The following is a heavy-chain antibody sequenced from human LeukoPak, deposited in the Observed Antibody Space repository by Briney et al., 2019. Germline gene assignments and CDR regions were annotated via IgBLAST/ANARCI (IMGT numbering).Heavy chain of an antibody. CDR2: IYYSGST. D-gene: IGHD5-24*01. J-gene: IGHJ4*02. CDR3: AGATHSTKADY. CDR1: GGSISSYY. V-gene: IGHV4-59*01. Sequence: SETLSLTCTVSGGSISSYYWSWIRQPPGKGLEWIGYIYYSGSTNYNPSLKSRVTISVDTSKNQFSLKLSSVTAADAAVYYCAGATHSTKADYWGQGTLVTVSS.